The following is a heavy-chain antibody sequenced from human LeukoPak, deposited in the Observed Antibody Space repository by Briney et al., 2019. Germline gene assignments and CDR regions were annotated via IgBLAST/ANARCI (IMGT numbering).Heavy chain of an antibody. Sequence: PSETLSLTCTVSGGSISSFYWSWIRQPPGKGLEWIGSIYYSGSTYYNPSLKSRVTISVDTSKNQFSLKLSSVTAADTAVYYCARLSRDGPSSHWGQGTLVTVSS. J-gene: IGHJ4*02. CDR3: ARLSRDGPSSH. CDR2: IYYSGST. D-gene: IGHD5-24*01. V-gene: IGHV4-39*01. CDR1: GGSISSFY.